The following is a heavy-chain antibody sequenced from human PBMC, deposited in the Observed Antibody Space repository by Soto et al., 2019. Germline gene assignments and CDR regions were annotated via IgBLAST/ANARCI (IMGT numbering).Heavy chain of an antibody. V-gene: IGHV4-34*01. D-gene: IGHD6-19*01. CDR1: GGSFSGYY. J-gene: IGHJ4*02. CDR2: INHSGST. Sequence: PSETLSLTCAVYGGSFSGYYWSWIRQPPGKGLEWIGEINHSGSTNYNPSLKSRVTISVDTSKNQFSLKLSSVTAADTAVYYCARGRRIAVAGYFDYWGQGTLVTAPQ. CDR3: ARGRRIAVAGYFDY.